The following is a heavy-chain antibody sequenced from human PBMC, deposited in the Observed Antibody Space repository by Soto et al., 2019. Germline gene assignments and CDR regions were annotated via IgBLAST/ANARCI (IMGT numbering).Heavy chain of an antibody. CDR3: ARVVGGIGWHDNAFDI. J-gene: IGHJ3*02. V-gene: IGHV3-23*01. CDR2: ITGSGSIT. D-gene: IGHD6-19*01. Sequence: EPSRSHSSSASAFIVRTYRLRVFRQAQGRGLDWVSGITGSGSITYYAASVKGRFTISRDHSKNTVYLQMNSLRAEDTALYYCARVVGGIGWHDNAFDIWGHGT. CDR1: AFIVRTYR.